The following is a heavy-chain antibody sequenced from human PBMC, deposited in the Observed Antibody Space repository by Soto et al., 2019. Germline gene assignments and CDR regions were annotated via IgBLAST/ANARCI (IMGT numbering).Heavy chain of an antibody. J-gene: IGHJ2*01. CDR2: IYDSGST. CDR3: AREVIPLITGWYCAL. Sequence: QLQLRESGPGLVKPSETLSLTCTVSGGSISGGVGGLYYWSWIRQPPGKGLEWIGYIYDSGSTYYNPSLKRRGTISVDTYKNQFSLRLSSVTAADKAVYYCAREVIPLITGWYCALWGRGTLVTVSS. D-gene: IGHD3-16*01. V-gene: IGHV4-30-4*01. CDR1: GGSISGGVGGLYY.